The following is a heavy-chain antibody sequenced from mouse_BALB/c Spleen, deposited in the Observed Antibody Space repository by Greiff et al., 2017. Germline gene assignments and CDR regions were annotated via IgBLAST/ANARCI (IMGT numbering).Heavy chain of an antibody. CDR3: TGGNYPWFAY. CDR2: IRLKSDNYAT. J-gene: IGHJ3*01. CDR1: GFTFSSYW. V-gene: IGHV6-6*02. D-gene: IGHD2-1*01. Sequence: EVKVEESGGGLVQPGGSMKLSCVASGFTFSSYWMSWVRQSPEKGLEWVAEIRLKSDNYATHYAESVKGKFTISRDDSKSRLYLQMNSLRAEDTGIYYCTGGNYPWFAYWGQGTLVTVSA.